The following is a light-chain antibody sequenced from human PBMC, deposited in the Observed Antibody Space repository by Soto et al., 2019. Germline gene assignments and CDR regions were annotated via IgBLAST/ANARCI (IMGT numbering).Light chain of an antibody. V-gene: IGKV3-11*01. Sequence: EIVLTQSPASLSLSPGERATLSCRTSQTIRGLLNWYQQRPGRAPSLLIYDTCNRATDIPARFSDIGSGTDFMLTISRRDPEDAGFYFCKQRHSCPISFGRGT. CDR3: KQRHSCPIS. CDR1: QTIRGL. J-gene: IGKJ4*01. CDR2: DTC.